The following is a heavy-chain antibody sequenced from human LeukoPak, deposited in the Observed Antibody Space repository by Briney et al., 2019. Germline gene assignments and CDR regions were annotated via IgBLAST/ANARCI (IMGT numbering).Heavy chain of an antibody. V-gene: IGHV4-59*01. CDR2: IYYSGST. J-gene: IGHJ4*02. CDR3: ARVRGYYDSSGYDY. D-gene: IGHD3-22*01. Sequence: SETLSLTCTVSGASISSYYWSWIRQTPGKGLEWIGYIYYSGSTNYNPALKSRVTISEDTSKNQISLKLSSVTAADTAVYYCARVRGYYDSSGYDYWGQGTLVTVSS. CDR1: GASISSYY.